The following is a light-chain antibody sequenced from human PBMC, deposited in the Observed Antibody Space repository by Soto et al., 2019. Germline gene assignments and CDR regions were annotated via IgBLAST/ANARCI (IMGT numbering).Light chain of an antibody. V-gene: IGKV1-12*01. Sequence: IQVTQSPSSLSASVGDRVTITCRASQGVSTWLAWYQQKPGKAPNLLIYTASSLQSGVPSRFSGSGSGTDFTLTINGLQPEDFATYYCQQAASFPITFGQGTRLEIK. CDR3: QQAASFPIT. CDR1: QGVSTW. CDR2: TAS. J-gene: IGKJ5*01.